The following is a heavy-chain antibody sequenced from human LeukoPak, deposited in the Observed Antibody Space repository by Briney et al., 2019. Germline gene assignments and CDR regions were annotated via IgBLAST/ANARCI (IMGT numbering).Heavy chain of an antibody. D-gene: IGHD3-22*01. CDR3: ARGPTYYYDSSGYSRGGDY. V-gene: IGHV1-2*02. Sequence: ASVKVSCKASGYTFTGYYMHWVRQASGQGLEWMGWINPNSGGTNYAQKFQGRVTMTRDTSISTAYMELGRLRSDDTAVYYCARGPTYYYDSSGYSRGGDYWGQGTLVTVSS. J-gene: IGHJ4*02. CDR1: GYTFTGYY. CDR2: INPNSGGT.